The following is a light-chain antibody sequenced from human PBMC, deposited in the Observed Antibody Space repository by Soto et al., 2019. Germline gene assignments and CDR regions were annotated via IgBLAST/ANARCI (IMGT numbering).Light chain of an antibody. CDR3: QVWDSSSDLYV. V-gene: IGLV3-21*02. J-gene: IGLJ1*01. Sequence: SYELTQPPSVSVAPGQTARITCGGNNIESKRVHWYHQKPGQAPVLVVYDDSDRPSGIPERFSGSNSGNTATLTISRVEAGDEADYYCQVWDSSSDLYVFGPGTKLTVL. CDR1: NIESKR. CDR2: DDS.